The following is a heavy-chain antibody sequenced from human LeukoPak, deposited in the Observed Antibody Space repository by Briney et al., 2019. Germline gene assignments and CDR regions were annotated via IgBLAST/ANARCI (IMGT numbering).Heavy chain of an antibody. D-gene: IGHD5-12*01. CDR3: APVATRLDAFDI. CDR1: GGSISNYY. V-gene: IGHV4-4*07. CDR2: IHTSGST. J-gene: IGHJ3*02. Sequence: SETLSLTCTVTGGSISNYYWSWIRQPAGKGLEWIGRIHTSGSTNYNPSLKSRITMSVDTSKNQFSLKLSSATAADTAVYYCAPVATRLDAFDIWGQGTMVTVSS.